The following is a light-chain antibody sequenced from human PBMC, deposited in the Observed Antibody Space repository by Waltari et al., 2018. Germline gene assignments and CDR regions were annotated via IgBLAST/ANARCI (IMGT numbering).Light chain of an antibody. CDR3: QQYNNWLYT. CDR1: QSVLYSSSNMNY. Sequence: DNVLIQSPDSLAVSLGERATINCKSSQSVLYSSSNMNYLAWYQQKPGQPPKLLIYWASTRQSGVPARFSGSGSGTNFTLTISSLQAEDFAVYYCQQYNNWLYTFGQGTKLEIK. J-gene: IGKJ2*01. CDR2: WAS. V-gene: IGKV4-1*01.